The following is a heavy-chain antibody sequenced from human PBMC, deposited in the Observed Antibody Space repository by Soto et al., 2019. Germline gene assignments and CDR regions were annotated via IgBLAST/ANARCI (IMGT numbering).Heavy chain of an antibody. CDR3: ASEKTMGGTDFDY. D-gene: IGHD1-26*01. CDR2: INHSGST. J-gene: IGHJ4*02. V-gene: IGHV4-34*01. Sequence: PSETLSLTCAVYSGSFSGYYWSWIRQPPGKGLEWIGEINHSGSTNYNPSLKSRVTISVDTSKNQFSLRLSSVTAADTAVYYCASEKTMGGTDFDYWGQGTLVTVSS. CDR1: SGSFSGYY.